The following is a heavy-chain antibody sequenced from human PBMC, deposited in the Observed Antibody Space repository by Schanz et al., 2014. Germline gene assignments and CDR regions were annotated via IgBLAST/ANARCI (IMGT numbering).Heavy chain of an antibody. D-gene: IGHD5-12*01. V-gene: IGHV3-66*01. CDR3: ARDEGRDGYNLAFDV. J-gene: IGHJ3*01. CDR1: GFTFSSNY. Sequence: EVQLVEYGGGLVQPGESLRLSCAASGFTFSSNYMSWVRQAPGKGLEWVSTVYMSAASTRYADSVKGRFIISRDSSKNTLFLQMNSLRPEDTALYFCARDEGRDGYNLAFDVWGQWTLVSVSS. CDR2: VYMSAAST.